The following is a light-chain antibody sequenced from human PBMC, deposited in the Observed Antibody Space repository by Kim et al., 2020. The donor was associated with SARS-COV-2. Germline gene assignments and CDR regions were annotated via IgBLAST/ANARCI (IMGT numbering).Light chain of an antibody. Sequence: SVAPGQTASITCGGNSFGRKNVHWYQQKPRQAPVLVIFRDNNRPSGIPERFSASTSGNTATLTISGAQAGDEADYYCQVWDSDTYLFGTGTKVTVL. J-gene: IGLJ1*01. V-gene: IGLV3-9*01. CDR3: QVWDSDTYL. CDR1: SFGRKN. CDR2: RDN.